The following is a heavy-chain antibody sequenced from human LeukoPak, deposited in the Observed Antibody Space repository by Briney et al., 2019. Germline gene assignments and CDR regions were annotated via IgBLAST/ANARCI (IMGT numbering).Heavy chain of an antibody. Sequence: PETLCPSSTVSGGSISSYYWSWIRQPPGKGLEWIGYIFYSGSTNYNPSLKSRVTISINTSRNQFSLKLSSVTAADTAMYYCARGLYCSGGTCVLRDWGQGTPGAVSS. V-gene: IGHV4-59*01. D-gene: IGHD2-15*01. J-gene: IGHJ4*02. CDR3: ARGLYCSGGTCVLRD. CDR1: GGSISSYY. CDR2: IFYSGST.